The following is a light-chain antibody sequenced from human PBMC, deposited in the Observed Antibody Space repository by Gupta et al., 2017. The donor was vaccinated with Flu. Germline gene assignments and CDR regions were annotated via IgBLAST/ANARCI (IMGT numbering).Light chain of an antibody. CDR3: QAWDSSPAKV. CDR1: NLGDKH. CDR2: QDT. Sequence: SGDNLGDKHASWYQQKPGQSPVVVIYQDTKRPSGIPERFSGSNSGSTATLTISGTQAMDEADYYCQAWDSSPAKVFGGGTKLTVL. J-gene: IGLJ3*02. V-gene: IGLV3-1*01.